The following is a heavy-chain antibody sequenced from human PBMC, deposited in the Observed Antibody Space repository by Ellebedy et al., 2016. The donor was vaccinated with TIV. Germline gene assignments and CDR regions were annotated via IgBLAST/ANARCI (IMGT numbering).Heavy chain of an antibody. Sequence: AASVKVSCKASGYTFTSNYIHWVRQAPGQGLEWMGIINPSGGSTTYAQNLQGRVTMTRDTSTSTVYMELSSLTSEDTAVYYCARSRSSGWLHTPDYWGQGTLVIISS. CDR2: INPSGGST. V-gene: IGHV1-46*04. CDR1: GYTFTSNY. D-gene: IGHD6-19*01. CDR3: ARSRSSGWLHTPDY. J-gene: IGHJ4*02.